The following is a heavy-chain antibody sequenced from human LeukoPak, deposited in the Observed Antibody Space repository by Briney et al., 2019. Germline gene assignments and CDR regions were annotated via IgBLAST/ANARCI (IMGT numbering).Heavy chain of an antibody. Sequence: GESLKISCKGSGYSFTSYWIGWVPQLPGKGLEWIELIYPGDSDNRYSPPFQGQVTISADKSISTAYLQWSSLKASDTAMYYCARFRRGSSWYNYYYGMDVWGQGTTVTVSS. CDR3: ARFRRGSSWYNYYYGMDV. V-gene: IGHV5-51*01. CDR1: GYSFTSYW. CDR2: IYPGDSDN. D-gene: IGHD6-13*01. J-gene: IGHJ6*02.